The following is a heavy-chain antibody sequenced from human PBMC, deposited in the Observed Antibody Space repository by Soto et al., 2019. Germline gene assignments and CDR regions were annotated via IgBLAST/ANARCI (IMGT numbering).Heavy chain of an antibody. CDR1: GYTFTGYY. J-gene: IGHJ6*02. CDR3: ARGGLWYYYDSSGYYPRYYGMDV. Sequence: ASVKVSCKASGYTFTGYYMHWVRQAPGQGLEWMGWINPNSGGTNYAQKFQGWVTMTRDTSISTAYMELSRLRSDDTAVYYCARGGLWYYYDSSGYYPRYYGMDVWGQGTTVTVSS. D-gene: IGHD3-22*01. CDR2: INPNSGGT. V-gene: IGHV1-2*04.